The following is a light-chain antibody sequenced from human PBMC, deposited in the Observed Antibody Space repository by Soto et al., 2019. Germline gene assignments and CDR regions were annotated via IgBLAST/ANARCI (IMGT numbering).Light chain of an antibody. CDR1: SSNIGSNY. V-gene: IGLV1-47*01. CDR3: AAWDDSLSGYV. Sequence: QSVVTQPPSASGTPGQTVTISCSGGSSNIGSNYVYWYQQLPGTAPKLLIYRHDQRPSGVPDRISGSRSGTSASLAISGLRSGDEADYYCAAWDDSLSGYVFGTGTKLTVL. J-gene: IGLJ1*01. CDR2: RHD.